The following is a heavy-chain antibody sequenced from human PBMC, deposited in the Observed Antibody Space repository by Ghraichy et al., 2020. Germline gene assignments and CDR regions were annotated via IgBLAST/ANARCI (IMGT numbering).Heavy chain of an antibody. J-gene: IGHJ4*02. Sequence: SETLSLTCTVSGGSISTYSWSWIRQPPGKGLEWIGYIYYSESTNYNPSLMSRVTISADTSKNQFPLKLSSVTAADTAGDYCARYSHFVHDYWCQGSLVTVSS. D-gene: IGHD2-21*01. V-gene: IGHV4-59*01. CDR3: ARYSHFVHDY. CDR2: IYYSEST. CDR1: GGSISTYS.